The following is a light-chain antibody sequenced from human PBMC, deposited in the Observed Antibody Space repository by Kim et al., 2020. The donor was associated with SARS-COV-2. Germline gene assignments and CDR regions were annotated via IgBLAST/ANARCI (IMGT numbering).Light chain of an antibody. CDR2: SNN. J-gene: IGLJ1*01. CDR3: AAWDDSLNGHYV. Sequence: QRVTISCSGSSSNIGSNNVNWYQQLPGTAPKLLMYSNNQRPSGVPDQFSVSKSGPSASLAISGLQSEGEADYYCAAWDDSLNGHYVFGTGTKVTVL. CDR1: SSNIGSNN. V-gene: IGLV1-44*01.